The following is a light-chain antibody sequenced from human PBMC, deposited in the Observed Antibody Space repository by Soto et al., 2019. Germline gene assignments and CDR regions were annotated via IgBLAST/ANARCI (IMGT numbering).Light chain of an antibody. CDR3: QQYYSYPPT. Sequence: DIQMTQSPSSLSASVRDRFTITCRASQSISSYLNWYQQKPGKAPKLLIYAASTLQSGVPSRFSGSGSGTDFTLTISCLQSEDFATYYCQQYYSYPPTFGQGTKVDIK. CDR1: QSISSY. V-gene: IGKV1-39*01. CDR2: AAS. J-gene: IGKJ1*01.